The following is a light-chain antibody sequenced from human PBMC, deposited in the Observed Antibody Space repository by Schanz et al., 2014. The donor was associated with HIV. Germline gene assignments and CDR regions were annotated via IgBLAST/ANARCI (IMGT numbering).Light chain of an antibody. CDR2: VNM. J-gene: IGLJ3*02. Sequence: QSVLTQPPSVSGAPGQRVTVSCTGGSSNIGSGYDVHWYQHLPGTTPKLLIYVNMNRPLGVPDRFSASKSGTTASLAISGLQSEDEADYYCASWDDSLNGVVFGGGTKVTVL. CDR1: SSNIGSGYD. V-gene: IGLV1-40*01. CDR3: ASWDDSLNGVV.